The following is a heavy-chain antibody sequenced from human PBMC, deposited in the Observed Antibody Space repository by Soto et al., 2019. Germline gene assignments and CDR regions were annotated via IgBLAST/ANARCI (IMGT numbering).Heavy chain of an antibody. Sequence: GGSLRLSCAASGFTFSSYGMHWVRQAPGKGLEWVAVIWYDGSNKYYADSVKGRFTISRDNSKNTLYLQMNSLRAEDTAVYYCAREIYCGGDCQGGENLDYWGQGTLVTVSS. D-gene: IGHD2-21*02. CDR2: IWYDGSNK. J-gene: IGHJ4*02. CDR3: AREIYCGGDCQGGENLDY. V-gene: IGHV3-33*01. CDR1: GFTFSSYG.